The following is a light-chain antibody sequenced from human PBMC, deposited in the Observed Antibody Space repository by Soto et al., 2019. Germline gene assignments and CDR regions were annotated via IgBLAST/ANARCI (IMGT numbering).Light chain of an antibody. CDR1: SSSIGSNY. CDR2: RNN. Sequence: QSVLTQPPSASGTPGQRVTISCSGSSSSIGSNYVYWYQQLPGTAPKLLIYRNNQRPSGVPDRFSGSKSGTSASLAISGLRSEDEAVYYCEAWDDSLSGVVFGGGTKLTVL. J-gene: IGLJ2*01. CDR3: EAWDDSLSGVV. V-gene: IGLV1-47*01.